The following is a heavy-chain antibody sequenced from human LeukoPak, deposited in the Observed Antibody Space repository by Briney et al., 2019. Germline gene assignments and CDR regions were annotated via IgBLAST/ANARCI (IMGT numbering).Heavy chain of an antibody. CDR3: AREAYASGSFRTDYYYMDV. CDR2: INPNSGGT. V-gene: IGHV1-2*02. Sequence: ASVKVSFTASGYTFGAYYMHWVRQAPGQGLEWMGWINPNSGGTNYAQKFQGRVTMTRDTSISTAYMELSRLRSDDTAVYYCAREAYASGSFRTDYYYMDVWGKGTTVTISS. D-gene: IGHD3-10*01. CDR1: GYTFGAYY. J-gene: IGHJ6*03.